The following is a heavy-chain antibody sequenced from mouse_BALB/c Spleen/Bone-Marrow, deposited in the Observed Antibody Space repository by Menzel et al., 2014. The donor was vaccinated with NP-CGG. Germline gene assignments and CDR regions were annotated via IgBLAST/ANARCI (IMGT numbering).Heavy chain of an antibody. J-gene: IGHJ2*01. D-gene: IGHD2-1*01. Sequence: EVMLVESGGGLVQPGGSLKLSCAASGFTFSSYGMSWVPQTPDKRLELVASINSNGGSTYYPDSVKGRFTISRDNAKNTLSLQMSSLKSEDTAMYYCARGNYGNYVDYFDYWGQGTTLTVSS. CDR2: INSNGGST. CDR1: GFTFSSYG. V-gene: IGHV5-6-3*01. CDR3: ARGNYGNYVDYFDY.